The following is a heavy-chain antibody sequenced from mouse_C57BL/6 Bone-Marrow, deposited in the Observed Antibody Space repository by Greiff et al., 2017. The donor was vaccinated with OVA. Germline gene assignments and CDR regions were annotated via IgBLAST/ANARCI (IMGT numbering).Heavy chain of an antibody. D-gene: IGHD2-3*01. V-gene: IGHV1-59*01. J-gene: IGHJ3*01. CDR3: AREEWLLLCFSWFAY. Sequence: VQLQQPGAELVRPGTSVKLSCKASGYTFTSYWMHWVKQRPGQGLEWIGVIDPSDSYTNYNQKFKGKATLTVDTSSSTAYMQLSSLTSEDSAVYYCAREEWLLLCFSWFAYWGQGTLVTVSA. CDR2: IDPSDSYT. CDR1: GYTFTSYW.